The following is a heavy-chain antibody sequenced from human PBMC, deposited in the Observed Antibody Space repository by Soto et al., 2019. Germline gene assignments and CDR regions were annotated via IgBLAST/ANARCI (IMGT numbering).Heavy chain of an antibody. CDR2: IWYDGSNK. V-gene: IGHV3-33*01. Sequence: QVQLVESGGGVVQPGRSLRLSCAASGFTFSNYGMHWVRQAPGKGLEWVAVIWYDGSNKYYVDSVKGRFTISRDNSKNXXYLQMKSLRAEETGVYYCASGLYCGDDCYEWDFDLGGRGTLVTVSS. CDR3: ASGLYCGDDCYEWDFDL. D-gene: IGHD2-21*02. J-gene: IGHJ2*01. CDR1: GFTFSNYG.